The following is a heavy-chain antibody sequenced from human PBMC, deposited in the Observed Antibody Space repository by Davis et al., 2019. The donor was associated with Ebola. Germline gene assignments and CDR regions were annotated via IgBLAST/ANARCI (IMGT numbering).Heavy chain of an antibody. Sequence: AASVTVSCKASGYSFTRYYIHWVRQAPGQGPEWMGQINPNYGSTVYAQKFQGRVTMTRDTSTNTVYMESSSLRSEDTAVYYCARLGQQLVLGDWDYWGQGTLVTVSS. J-gene: IGHJ4*02. CDR2: INPNYGST. CDR3: ARLGQQLVLGDWDY. CDR1: GYSFTRYY. V-gene: IGHV1-46*01. D-gene: IGHD6-13*01.